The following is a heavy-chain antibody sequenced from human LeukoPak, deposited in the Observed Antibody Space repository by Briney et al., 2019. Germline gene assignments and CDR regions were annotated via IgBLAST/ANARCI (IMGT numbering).Heavy chain of an antibody. CDR3: ARAVDYGSGSYYNP. CDR1: GFTFSSYA. Sequence: GGSLRLSCAASGFTFSSYAMHWVRQAPGKGLEWVAVISYDGSNKYYADSVKGRFTISRENAKNSLYLQMNSLRAGDTAVYYCARAVDYGSGSYYNPWGQGTLVTVSS. V-gene: IGHV3-30*14. D-gene: IGHD3-10*01. J-gene: IGHJ5*02. CDR2: ISYDGSNK.